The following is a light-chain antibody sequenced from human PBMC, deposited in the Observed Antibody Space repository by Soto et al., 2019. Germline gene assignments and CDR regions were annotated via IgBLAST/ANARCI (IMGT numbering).Light chain of an antibody. CDR1: QSISSY. J-gene: IGKJ5*01. Sequence: DIQMTQSPSSLSASVGDRVTITCRASQSISSYLNWYHQKPGKAPKLLIYAASSLQSGVPSRFSGSGSGTDFNLQTRSLHHEAFATYYCPQSHSTSITFGKGTRLELK. V-gene: IGKV1-39*01. CDR3: PQSHSTSIT. CDR2: AAS.